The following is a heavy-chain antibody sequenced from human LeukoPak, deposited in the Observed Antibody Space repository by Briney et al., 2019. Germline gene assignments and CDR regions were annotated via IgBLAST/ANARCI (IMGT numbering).Heavy chain of an antibody. J-gene: IGHJ4*02. CDR1: GGSISSGGYY. CDR2: IYTDGSST. D-gene: IGHD1-14*01. V-gene: IGHV3-74*01. CDR3: ARGASNRFDY. Sequence: PSETLSLTCTVSGGSISSGGYYWSWIRQAPGKGLVWVSRIYTDGSSTNYADSVKGRFTISRDNAKNTLYLQMNSLRGEDTAVYYCARGASNRFDYWGQGTLVTVSS.